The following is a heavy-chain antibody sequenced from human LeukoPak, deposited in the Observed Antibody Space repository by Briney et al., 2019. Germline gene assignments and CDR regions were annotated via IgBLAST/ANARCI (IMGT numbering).Heavy chain of an antibody. Sequence: GASVKVSCKASGYTVTNYDINWVRQAPGQGLEWMGWMNPISGNTGFAQRFQGRVTIIRDTSTATAYMELTSLRSEDTAVYYCARASAVHGLIYVYYFDSWGQGTLVTVSS. J-gene: IGHJ4*02. CDR1: GYTVTNYD. D-gene: IGHD2-8*01. CDR3: ARASAVHGLIYVYYFDS. V-gene: IGHV1-8*03. CDR2: MNPISGNT.